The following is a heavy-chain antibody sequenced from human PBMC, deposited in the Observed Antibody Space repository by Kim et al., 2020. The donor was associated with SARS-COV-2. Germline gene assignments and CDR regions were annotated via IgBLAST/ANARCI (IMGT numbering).Heavy chain of an antibody. V-gene: IGHV4-39*01. D-gene: IGHD2-2*01. J-gene: IGHJ4*02. CDR3: ARRGASMPVIDY. CDR2: ISYGGTT. Sequence: SETLSLTCSVSGGPVINNNYFWGWIRQPPGKGLEWIGSISYGGTTYYNPSLKSRLTMSVDTSKNQFSLRLRSVTAADTAVYYCARRGASMPVIDYCGQGT. CDR1: GGPVINNNYF.